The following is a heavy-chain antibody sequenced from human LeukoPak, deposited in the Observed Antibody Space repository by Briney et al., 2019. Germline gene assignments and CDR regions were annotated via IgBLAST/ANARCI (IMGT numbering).Heavy chain of an antibody. CDR3: AREDQLEGEFDY. Sequence: GGSLRLSCGASGFTFSGYWMSWVRQAPGKGLEWVGNIIQDGSETYYVDSVKGRFTISRDNAKSSLYLQMNSLRAEDTAVYYCAREDQLEGEFDYWGQGTLVTVSS. CDR1: GFTFSGYW. J-gene: IGHJ4*02. D-gene: IGHD1-1*01. CDR2: IIQDGSET. V-gene: IGHV3-7*05.